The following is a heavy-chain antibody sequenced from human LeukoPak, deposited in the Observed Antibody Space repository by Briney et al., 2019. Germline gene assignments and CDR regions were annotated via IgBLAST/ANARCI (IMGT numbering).Heavy chain of an antibody. Sequence: PSETLSLTCAVYGGSFSGYYWSWIRQPPGKGLEWIGEINHSGSTNYNPSLKSRVTISVDTSKNQFSLKLSSVTAADTAVYYCARGRFMKENYWGQGTLVTVSS. CDR1: GGSFSGYY. CDR2: INHSGST. J-gene: IGHJ4*02. V-gene: IGHV4-34*01. D-gene: IGHD3-16*01. CDR3: ARGRFMKENY.